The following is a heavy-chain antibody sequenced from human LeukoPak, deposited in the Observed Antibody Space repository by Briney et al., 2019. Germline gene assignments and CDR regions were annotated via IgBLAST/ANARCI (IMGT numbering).Heavy chain of an antibody. CDR1: GFTVSSNY. CDR3: ASLWFGELLDY. CDR2: IYSGGST. J-gene: IGHJ4*02. V-gene: IGHV3-53*01. Sequence: GSLRLSCAASGFTVSSNYMSWVRQAPGKGLEWVSVIYSGGSTYYADSVKGRFTISRDNSKNTLYLQMNSLRAEDTAVYYCASLWFGELLDYWGQGTLVTVSS. D-gene: IGHD3-10*01.